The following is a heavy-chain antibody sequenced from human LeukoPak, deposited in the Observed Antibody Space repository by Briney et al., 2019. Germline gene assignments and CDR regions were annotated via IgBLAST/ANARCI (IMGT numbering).Heavy chain of an antibody. CDR2: IYSSGST. J-gene: IGHJ6*03. D-gene: IGHD3-10*01. Sequence: SETLSLTCYVSGGSIRGYYWSWIRQPPGKGLEWIGYIYSSGSTNYNPSLKSRVTMSVDTSKNQFSLKVSSVTAADTAVYYCARVFDSGSQAYFYYMDVWGKGTTVTISS. CDR3: ARVFDSGSQAYFYYMDV. CDR1: GGSIRGYY. V-gene: IGHV4-59*01.